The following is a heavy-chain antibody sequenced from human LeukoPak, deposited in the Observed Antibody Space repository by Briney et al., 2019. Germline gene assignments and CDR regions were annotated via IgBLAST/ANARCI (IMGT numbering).Heavy chain of an antibody. CDR3: AKGTPDFWSGYGAFDI. Sequence: PGGSLRLSCAASGFTFSSYAMSWVRQAPGKGLEWVSAISGSGGSTYYADSVKGRFTISRDNSKNTLYLQMNSLRAEDTAVYYCAKGTPDFWSGYGAFDIWGQGTMVTVSS. CDR1: GFTFSSYA. J-gene: IGHJ3*02. D-gene: IGHD3-3*01. V-gene: IGHV3-23*01. CDR2: ISGSGGST.